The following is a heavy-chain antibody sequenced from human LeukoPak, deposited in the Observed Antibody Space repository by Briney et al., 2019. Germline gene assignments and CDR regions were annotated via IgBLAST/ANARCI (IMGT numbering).Heavy chain of an antibody. CDR2: ISHSGST. CDR3: ARVGLRYFDRRFDY. J-gene: IGHJ4*02. Sequence: SETLSLTCAVYGGSFSGYYWSWIRQPPGKGLEWIGEISHSGSTNYNPSLKSRVTISVDTSKNQFSLKLSSVTAADTAVYYCARVGLRYFDRRFDYWGQGTLVTVSS. V-gene: IGHV4-34*01. D-gene: IGHD3-9*01. CDR1: GGSFSGYY.